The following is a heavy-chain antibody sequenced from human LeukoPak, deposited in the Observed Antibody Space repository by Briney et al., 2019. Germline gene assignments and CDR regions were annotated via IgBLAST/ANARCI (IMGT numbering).Heavy chain of an antibody. V-gene: IGHV1-46*01. Sequence: ASVKVSCKASGYTFTSYYMHWVRQAPGQGLEWMGIINPSGGSTSYAQKFQGRVTMTRDTSTSTVYMELSSLRSEDTAVYCCAREGTGDTAMARFDYWGQGTLVTVSS. D-gene: IGHD5-18*01. CDR2: INPSGGST. J-gene: IGHJ4*02. CDR3: AREGTGDTAMARFDY. CDR1: GYTFTSYY.